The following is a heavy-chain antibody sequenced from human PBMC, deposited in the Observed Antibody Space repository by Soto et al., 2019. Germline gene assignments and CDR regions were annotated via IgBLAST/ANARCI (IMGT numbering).Heavy chain of an antibody. CDR1: GGTFNRYS. Sequence: QVHLVQAGAEVKKPGSSVKVSCRASGGTFNRYSISWVRQAPGQGLEWMGGIIPMFGITNYAQKFQGRVMITADKSANTAYMEVSGLRSEDTAMYYCATFYEGDCTTTTCYGDFDYWGQGTLVTVSS. CDR3: ATFYEGDCTTTTCYGDFDY. J-gene: IGHJ4*02. V-gene: IGHV1-69*02. CDR2: IIPMFGIT. D-gene: IGHD2-2*01.